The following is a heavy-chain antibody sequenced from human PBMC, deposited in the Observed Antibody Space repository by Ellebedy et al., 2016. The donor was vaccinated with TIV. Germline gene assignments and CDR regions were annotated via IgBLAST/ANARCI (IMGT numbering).Heavy chain of an antibody. CDR2: IYYTGST. D-gene: IGHD3-10*01. V-gene: IGHV4-39*01. CDR3: ARQGPSITMVRGVNWFDP. J-gene: IGHJ5*02. Sequence: SETLSLTCSVSGGSISSSSHYWGWIRQPPGKGLEWIRSIYYTGSTYYNPSLKRRVTISVDTSKNQFSLHLNSLTAADTAVYYCARQGPSITMVRGVNWFDPWGQGTLVTVSS. CDR1: GGSISSSSHY.